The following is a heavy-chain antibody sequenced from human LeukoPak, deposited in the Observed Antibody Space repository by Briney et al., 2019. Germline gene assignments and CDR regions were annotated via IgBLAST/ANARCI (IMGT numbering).Heavy chain of an antibody. CDR1: GFPFSSYW. Sequence: GGSLRPSCVASGFPFSSYWMTWVRQAPGKGLEWVANIKQDGSKKSYVDSVKGRFTISRDNAKNSLYLQMNSLRAEDTAIYYCTRVGYIDEEIDYWGQGTLVTVSS. CDR3: TRVGYIDEEIDY. V-gene: IGHV3-7*04. J-gene: IGHJ4*02. CDR2: IKQDGSKK. D-gene: IGHD5-24*01.